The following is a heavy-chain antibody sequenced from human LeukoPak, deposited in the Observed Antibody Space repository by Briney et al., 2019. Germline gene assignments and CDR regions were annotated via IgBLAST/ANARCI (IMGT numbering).Heavy chain of an antibody. V-gene: IGHV1-69*04. CDR1: GYTFTSYG. D-gene: IGHD1-26*01. J-gene: IGHJ4*02. Sequence: SVKVSCKASGYTFTSYGISWVRQAPGQGLEWMGRIIPILGIANYAQKFQGRVTITADKSTSTAYMELSSLRSEDTAVYYCARGRQIVGATDYFDYWGQGTLVTVSS. CDR2: IIPILGIA. CDR3: ARGRQIVGATDYFDY.